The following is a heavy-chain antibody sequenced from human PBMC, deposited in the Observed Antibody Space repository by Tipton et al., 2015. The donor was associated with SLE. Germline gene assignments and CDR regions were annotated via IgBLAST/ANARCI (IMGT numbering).Heavy chain of an antibody. CDR2: IYHSGSI. CDR3: AGAWQGYCSGGTCYVLDY. D-gene: IGHD2-15*01. Sequence: TLSLTCVVSGYSITSDNYWDWIRQPPGKGLEWIGSIYHSGSIYYNPSFESRVTLSIDTSKNQFSLKLSSVTAADTAVYYCAGAWQGYCSGGTCYVLDYWGQGTLVTVSS. J-gene: IGHJ4*02. CDR1: GYSITSDNY. V-gene: IGHV4-38-2*01.